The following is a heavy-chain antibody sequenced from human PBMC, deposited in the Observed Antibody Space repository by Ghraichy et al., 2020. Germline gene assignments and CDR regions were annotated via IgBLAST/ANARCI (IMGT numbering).Heavy chain of an antibody. Sequence: GGSLRLSCAASGFTFSNYWMSWVRQAPGKGLECVAHMKQERGDEFYVDSVKGRFTISRDNARNSLYLQMNSVRVEDTAVYYCADPGTGMWGQGTLVTVSS. J-gene: IGHJ4*02. CDR1: GFTFSNYW. V-gene: IGHV3-7*01. CDR2: MKQERGDE. D-gene: IGHD1-1*01. CDR3: ADPGTGM.